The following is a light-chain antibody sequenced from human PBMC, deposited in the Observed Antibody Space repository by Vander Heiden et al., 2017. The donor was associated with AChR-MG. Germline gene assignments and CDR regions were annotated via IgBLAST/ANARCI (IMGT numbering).Light chain of an antibody. Sequence: DIQMTQSPSPLSASVGDRVTISCRASQGISNFLAWYQQKPGRVPILLIHAAHTLQSGVPSRFRGSGSGTDFTLTISSLQPEDVATYYCQQYNSGPRTFGQGTKVEI. J-gene: IGKJ1*01. CDR2: AAH. V-gene: IGKV1-27*01. CDR3: QQYNSGPRT. CDR1: QGISNF.